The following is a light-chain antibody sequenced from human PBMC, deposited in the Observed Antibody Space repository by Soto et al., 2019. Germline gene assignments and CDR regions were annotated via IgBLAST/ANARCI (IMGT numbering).Light chain of an antibody. V-gene: IGKV3-15*01. CDR2: AAS. CDR1: QSVRSN. J-gene: IGKJ1*01. CDR3: QQYNNWPRT. Sequence: EIVMTQSPATLSVSPGEWATLSCRASQSVRSNLAWYQQRPGQAPRLLIYAASTRATGIPARFSGSGSGTEFTLIIDSLQSEDFVVYYCQQYNNWPRTFGQGTKVEIK.